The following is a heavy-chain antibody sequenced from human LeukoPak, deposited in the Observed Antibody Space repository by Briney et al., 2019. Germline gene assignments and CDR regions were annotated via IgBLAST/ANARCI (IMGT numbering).Heavy chain of an antibody. Sequence: PSETLSLTCAVYGGSFSGYYWSWVRQPPGKGREWVGEINHSGSTNYNPSLKSRVTISVDTSKNQFSLKLSSVTAADTAVYYCARLGAGPTYYDFWSGYSSFYFDYWGQGTLVTVSS. CDR2: INHSGST. CDR1: GGSFSGYY. J-gene: IGHJ4*02. D-gene: IGHD3-3*01. V-gene: IGHV4-34*01. CDR3: ARLGAGPTYYDFWSGYSSFYFDY.